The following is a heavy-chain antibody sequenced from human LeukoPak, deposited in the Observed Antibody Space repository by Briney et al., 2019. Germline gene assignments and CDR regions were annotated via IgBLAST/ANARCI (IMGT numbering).Heavy chain of an antibody. D-gene: IGHD3-10*01. CDR1: GFTFSSYA. J-gene: IGHJ5*02. CDR2: ICGGGSSK. V-gene: IGHV3-23*01. CDR3: AKDLEGSGSTNGFDP. Sequence: QPGGSLRLSCAASGFTFSSYAMSWVRQAPGKGLEWVSVICGGGSSKYYADSVKGRFTISRDNTKNTLYLQMNSLRAEDTAVYYCAKDLEGSGSTNGFDPWGQGTRVTVSS.